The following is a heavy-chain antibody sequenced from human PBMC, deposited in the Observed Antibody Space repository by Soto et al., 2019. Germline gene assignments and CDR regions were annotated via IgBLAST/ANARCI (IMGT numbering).Heavy chain of an antibody. J-gene: IGHJ6*03. CDR1: GFTFSSDG. CDR3: ARDRQQPHYYYYYYMDV. D-gene: IGHD6-13*01. CDR2: ISYDGSNK. V-gene: IGHV3-30*03. Sequence: PGGSLRLSCAASGFTFSSDGMHWVRQAPGKGLEWVAVISYDGSNKYYADSVKGRFTISRDNSKNTLYLQMNGLRAEDTAVYYCARDRQQPHYYYYYYMDVWGKGTTVTVSS.